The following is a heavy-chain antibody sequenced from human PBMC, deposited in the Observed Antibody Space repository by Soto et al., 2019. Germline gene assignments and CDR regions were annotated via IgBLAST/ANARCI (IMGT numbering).Heavy chain of an antibody. D-gene: IGHD6-13*01. CDR3: AKRLKLVDYYYYGMDV. CDR1: GFTFSSYA. CDR2: ISGSGGST. Sequence: EVQLLESGGGLVQPGGSLRLSCAASGFTFSSYAMSWVRQAPGKGLEWVSAISGSGGSTYYADPVKGRFTISRDNSKNTLYLQMNSLRAEDTAVYYCAKRLKLVDYYYYGMDVWGQGTTVTVSS. V-gene: IGHV3-23*01. J-gene: IGHJ6*02.